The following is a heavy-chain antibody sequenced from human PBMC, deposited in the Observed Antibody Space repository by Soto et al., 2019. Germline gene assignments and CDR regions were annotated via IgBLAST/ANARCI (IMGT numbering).Heavy chain of an antibody. J-gene: IGHJ6*02. V-gene: IGHV4-4*07. Sequence: SETLSLTCTVSGGSISSYYWSWIRQPAGKGLEWIGRIYTSGSTNYNPSLKSRVTMSVDTSKNQFSLKLSSVTAADTAVYYCARDRWYRSSLVGGYYYYGMDVWGQGTTVTVSS. CDR1: GGSISSYY. CDR2: IYTSGST. D-gene: IGHD6-6*01. CDR3: ARDRWYRSSLVGGYYYYGMDV.